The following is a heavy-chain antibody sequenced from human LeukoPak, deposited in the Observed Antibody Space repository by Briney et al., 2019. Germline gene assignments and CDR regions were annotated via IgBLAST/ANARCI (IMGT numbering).Heavy chain of an antibody. J-gene: IGHJ4*02. V-gene: IGHV4-4*07. CDR3: ARAYSSSWYPYYFDY. Sequence: KPSETLSLTCTVSGGSISSYYWIWIQQPAGKGLEWIGRIHTSGSTNYNPSLKSRVTISVDTSKNQFSLKLSSVTAADTAVYYCARAYSSSWYPYYFDYWGQGTLVTVSS. CDR1: GGSISSYY. CDR2: IHTSGST. D-gene: IGHD6-13*01.